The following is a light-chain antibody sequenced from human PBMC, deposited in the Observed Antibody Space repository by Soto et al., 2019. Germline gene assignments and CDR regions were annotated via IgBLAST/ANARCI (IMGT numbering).Light chain of an antibody. CDR3: QQYYTALLT. CDR2: WAS. J-gene: IGKJ4*01. Sequence: DIVMTQSPDSLAVSLGERATINCKSSQSVLYSSNNKNYLAWYQQKSGQPPKLLIYWASTRESGVPDRFSGSGSGADFTLTISSLQAEDVAVYYCQQYYTALLTFGGGTKVEIK. CDR1: QSVLYSSNNKNY. V-gene: IGKV4-1*01.